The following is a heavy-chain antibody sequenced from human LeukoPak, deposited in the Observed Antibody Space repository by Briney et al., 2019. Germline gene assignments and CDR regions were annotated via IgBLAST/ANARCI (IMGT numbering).Heavy chain of an antibody. J-gene: IGHJ3*02. Sequence: PGRSLRLSCAASGFTFSSYAMHWVRQAPGKGLEWVAVISYDGSNKYYADSVKGRFTISRDNSKNTLYLQMNSLRAEDTAVYYCSWDHTGKEDIWGQGTMVTVSS. CDR2: ISYDGSNK. D-gene: IGHD2-8*02. CDR3: SWDHTGKEDI. CDR1: GFTFSSYA. V-gene: IGHV3-30-3*01.